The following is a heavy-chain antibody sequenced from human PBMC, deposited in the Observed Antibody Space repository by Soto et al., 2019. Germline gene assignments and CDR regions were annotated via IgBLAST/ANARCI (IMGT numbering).Heavy chain of an antibody. J-gene: IGHJ2*01. D-gene: IGHD1-26*01. V-gene: IGHV1-69*12. CDR2: IIPIFGTA. CDR3: ARRRRWVDWCFEL. CDR1: GGTFSSYA. Sequence: QVQLVQSGAEVKKPGSSVKVSCKASGGTFSSYAISWVRQAPGQGLEWMGGIIPIFGTANYAQKFQGRVTMTADEATSEADMELSSLGAEDTAVYYCARRRRWVDWCFELWGRGTLVTVSS.